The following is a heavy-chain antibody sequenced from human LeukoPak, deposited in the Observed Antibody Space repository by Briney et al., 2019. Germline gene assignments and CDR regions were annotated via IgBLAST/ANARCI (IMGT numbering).Heavy chain of an antibody. D-gene: IGHD5-24*01. CDR3: AGHLLRGDGYNPFGY. V-gene: IGHV1-2*02. CDR2: INPNSGGI. J-gene: IGHJ4*02. Sequence: GASVKVSCKASGYIFTGYYIYWVRQAPGQGLEWMGWINPNSGGINYAQKFQGRVTVTRDTSISTVYMELSRLRSDDTAVYFCAGHLLRGDGYNPFGYWGQGTLVTVSS. CDR1: GYIFTGYY.